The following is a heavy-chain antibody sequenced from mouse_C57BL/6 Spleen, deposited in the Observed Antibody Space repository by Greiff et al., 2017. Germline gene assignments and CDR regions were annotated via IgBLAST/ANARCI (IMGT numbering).Heavy chain of an antibody. V-gene: IGHV5-17*01. CDR1: GFTFSDYG. Sequence: EVKLVESGGGLVKPGGSLKLSCAASGFTFSDYGMHWVRQAPEKGLEWVAYISSGSSTIYYADTVKGRFTISRDTAKNTLFLQMTSLRSEDTAMYYCARTHYYGSRGYAMDYWGQGTSVTVSS. D-gene: IGHD1-1*01. CDR2: ISSGSSTI. CDR3: ARTHYYGSRGYAMDY. J-gene: IGHJ4*01.